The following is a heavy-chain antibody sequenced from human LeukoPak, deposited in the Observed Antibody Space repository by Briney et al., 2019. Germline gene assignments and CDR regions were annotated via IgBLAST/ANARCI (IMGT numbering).Heavy chain of an antibody. CDR3: ARERNLEIAVAGTIFDY. Sequence: GGSLRLSCAASGFTFSSYGMHWVRQAPGKGLEWVAVISYDGSNKYYADSVKGRFTISRDNSKNMIYLEMSSLKAEDTAVYYCARERNLEIAVAGTIFDYWGQGTLVTVSS. D-gene: IGHD6-19*01. CDR2: ISYDGSNK. V-gene: IGHV3-30*03. CDR1: GFTFSSYG. J-gene: IGHJ4*02.